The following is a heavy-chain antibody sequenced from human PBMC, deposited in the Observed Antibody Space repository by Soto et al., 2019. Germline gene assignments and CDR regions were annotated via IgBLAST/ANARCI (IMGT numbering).Heavy chain of an antibody. D-gene: IGHD2-2*01. CDR1: GFTFGAYA. CDR2: ISGNGGDYT. V-gene: IGHV3-23*01. CDR3: VPLCRYCSTTTPS. Sequence: GGSLRLSCGASGFTFGAYAVSWVRQAPRKGLEWVSAISGNGGDYTYYADSVKGRFTISRDNSKNTLYLQMNSLRAEDTAVYYCVPLCRYCSTTTPSWGQGTLVTVPQ. J-gene: IGHJ4*02.